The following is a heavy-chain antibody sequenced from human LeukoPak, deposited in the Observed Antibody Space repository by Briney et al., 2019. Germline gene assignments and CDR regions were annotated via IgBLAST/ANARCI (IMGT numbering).Heavy chain of an antibody. CDR2: IYYSGST. D-gene: IGHD1-20*01. CDR1: GGSISSSSYY. Sequence: SETLSLTCTVSGGSISSSSYYWGWIRQPPGKGLEWIGGIYYSGSTYYNPSLKSRVTISVDTSKNQFSLKLSSVTAADTAVYYCARQYTWNYVGYWGQGTLVTVSS. J-gene: IGHJ4*02. CDR3: ARQYTWNYVGY. V-gene: IGHV4-39*07.